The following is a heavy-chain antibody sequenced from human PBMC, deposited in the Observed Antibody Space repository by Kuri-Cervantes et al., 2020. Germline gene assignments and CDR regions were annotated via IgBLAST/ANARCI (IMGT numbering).Heavy chain of an antibody. J-gene: IGHJ3*02. CDR3: ARDEGVRGVIRDAFDI. V-gene: IGHV3-48*03. Sequence: GESLKISWAASGFTFDSYAMSWGRQAPGKGLEWVSYISSSGSTIYYADSVRGRFTISRDNAKTSLYLQMNSLRAEDTAVYYCARDEGVRGVIRDAFDIWGQGTMVTVSS. CDR1: GFTFDSYA. D-gene: IGHD3-10*01. CDR2: ISSSGSTI.